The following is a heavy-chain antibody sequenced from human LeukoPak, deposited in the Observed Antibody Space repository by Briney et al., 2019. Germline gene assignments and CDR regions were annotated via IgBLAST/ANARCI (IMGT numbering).Heavy chain of an antibody. D-gene: IGHD2-15*01. CDR2: IYYTGST. V-gene: IGHV4-59*08. CDR1: GGSISSYY. Sequence: SETLSLTCTASGGSISSYYWSWIRQPPGKGLEWIGYIYYTGSTNYNPSLKSRVTISVETSKNQLSLKLSSVTAADTAVYYCARAAQGSYCSGGSCSSTDYWGQGTLVTVSS. J-gene: IGHJ4*02. CDR3: ARAAQGSYCSGGSCSSTDY.